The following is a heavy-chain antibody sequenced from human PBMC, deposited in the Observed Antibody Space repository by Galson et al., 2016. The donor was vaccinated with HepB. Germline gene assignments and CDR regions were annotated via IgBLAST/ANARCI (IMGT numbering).Heavy chain of an antibody. J-gene: IGHJ4*02. Sequence: PALVKPTQTLTLTCTFSGFSLSTSGMCVSWIRQPPGKALEWLAVIDWDDDKYYSTSLKTRLTISKDTSKNQVVLTMTNMDPVDTATYFCARIDTAGSSTFDYWGQGTLVTVSS. CDR3: ARIDTAGSSTFDY. D-gene: IGHD6-13*01. CDR2: IDWDDDK. V-gene: IGHV2-70*01. CDR1: GFSLSTSGMC.